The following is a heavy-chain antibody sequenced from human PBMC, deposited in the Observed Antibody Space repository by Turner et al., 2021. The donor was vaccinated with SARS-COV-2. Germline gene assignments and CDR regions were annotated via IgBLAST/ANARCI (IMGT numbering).Heavy chain of an antibody. CDR2: KKQDGSEK. Sequence: EVQLVESGGGLVQPGGSLRLSCAASGFTFSSYWMSWVRQAPGKGLEWVANKKQDGSEKYYVDSVKGRFTVSRDNAKNSLYLQMNSLGAEDTAVYYCAGAEGWAFGVVIPYDYWGQGTLVTVSS. CDR3: AGAEGWAFGVVIPYDY. D-gene: IGHD3-3*01. CDR1: GFTFSSYW. V-gene: IGHV3-7*04. J-gene: IGHJ4*02.